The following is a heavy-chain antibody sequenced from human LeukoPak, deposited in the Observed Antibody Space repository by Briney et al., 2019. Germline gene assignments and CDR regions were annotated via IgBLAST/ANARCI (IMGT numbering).Heavy chain of an antibody. CDR3: ARDRPGTKQQLATEPFDY. V-gene: IGHV1-18*01. CDR1: GYTFTSYG. D-gene: IGHD6-13*01. Sequence: ASVKVSCKASGYTFTSYGISWVRQAPGQGLEWMGWISAYNGKINYAQKLQGRVTMTTDTSTSTAYMELRSLRSDDTAVYYCARDRPGTKQQLATEPFDYWGQGTLVTASS. CDR2: ISAYNGKI. J-gene: IGHJ4*02.